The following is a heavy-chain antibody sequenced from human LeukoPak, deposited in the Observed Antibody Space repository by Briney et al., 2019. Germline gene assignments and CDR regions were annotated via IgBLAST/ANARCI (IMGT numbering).Heavy chain of an antibody. CDR2: ISHTGST. CDR3: ARGGRPYYFDY. J-gene: IGHJ4*02. Sequence: SETLSLTCTVSGSSITGDYSWDWIRQPPGKGLEWIGTISHTGSTSYNPSLMSRVTISVDTSKNQFSLTLSSVTAADTAVYYCARGGRPYYFDYWGQGTLVTVSS. CDR1: GSSITGDYS. D-gene: IGHD2-15*01. V-gene: IGHV4-38-2*02.